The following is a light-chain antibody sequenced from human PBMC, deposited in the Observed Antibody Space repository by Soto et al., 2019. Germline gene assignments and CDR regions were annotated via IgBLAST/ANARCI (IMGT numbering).Light chain of an antibody. J-gene: IGKJ4*01. CDR1: QSISIY. V-gene: IGKV1-39*01. Sequence: DIQMTQSPSSLSASVGDRVTISCRTSQSISIYLNWYQQKPGQAPKLLIYGASTLESGVPSRFSGSGSGTGFTLTISTLQPEDFATYYCQQLNSYPFFGGGTKVDIK. CDR2: GAS. CDR3: QQLNSYPF.